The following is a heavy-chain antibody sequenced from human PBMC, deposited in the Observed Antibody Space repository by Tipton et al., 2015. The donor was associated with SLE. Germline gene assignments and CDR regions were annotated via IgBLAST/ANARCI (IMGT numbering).Heavy chain of an antibody. J-gene: IGHJ3*02. Sequence: LRLSCTVSGGSISSYYWSWIRQPPGKGLEWIGYIYYSGSTNYNPSLKSRVTISVDTSKNQFSLKLSSVTAADTAVYYCARGPGDIVVVVAALDIWGQGTMVTVSS. CDR3: ARGPGDIVVVVAALDI. CDR1: GGSISSYY. CDR2: IYYSGST. V-gene: IGHV4-59*01. D-gene: IGHD2-15*01.